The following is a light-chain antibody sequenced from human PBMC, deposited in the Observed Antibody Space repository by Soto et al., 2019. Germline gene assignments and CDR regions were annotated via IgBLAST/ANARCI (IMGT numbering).Light chain of an antibody. Sequence: EVVLTQSPATLSLSPGERATLSCRASQGVASYLAWYQQKPGQAPRLLIYDVSNRATGIPARFSGSWSVTDFTLSISSLEPEDFAVYYCQQRGNWPLTFGGGTKVEIK. V-gene: IGKV3-11*01. CDR2: DVS. CDR1: QGVASY. CDR3: QQRGNWPLT. J-gene: IGKJ4*01.